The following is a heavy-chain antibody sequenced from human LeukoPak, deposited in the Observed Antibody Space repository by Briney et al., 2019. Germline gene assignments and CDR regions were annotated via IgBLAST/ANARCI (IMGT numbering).Heavy chain of an antibody. D-gene: IGHD3-3*01. Sequence: GGSLRLSCEASGFTFSSYGMNWVRQAPGKGLEWVACIRYDGTNTYYADSVKGRFTISRDNSKNTLYLQMNSLRAEDTAVYYCAKDRSFWSGYYWARSGDFDYWGQGTLVTVSS. CDR2: IRYDGTNT. CDR1: GFTFSSYG. J-gene: IGHJ4*02. V-gene: IGHV3-30*02. CDR3: AKDRSFWSGYYWARSGDFDY.